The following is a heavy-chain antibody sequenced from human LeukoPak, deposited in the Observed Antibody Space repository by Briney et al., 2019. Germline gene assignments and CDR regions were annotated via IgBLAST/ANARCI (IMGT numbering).Heavy chain of an antibody. CDR2: IDHRGDT. D-gene: IGHD5-24*01. J-gene: IGHJ4*03. V-gene: IGHV4-34*01. Sequence: PSETLSLTCAVSGGSFSRYWSWIRQSTGKGLEWIAEIDHRGDTNYNPSVKSRVTISVDTSKNQFSLKVRSLSAADTAVYYCARGATISETGYFDFWGQGTLVTVSS. CDR3: ARGATISETGYFDF. CDR1: GGSFSRY.